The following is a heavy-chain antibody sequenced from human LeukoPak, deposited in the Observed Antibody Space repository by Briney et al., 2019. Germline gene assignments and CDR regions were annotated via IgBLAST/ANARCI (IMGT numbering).Heavy chain of an antibody. J-gene: IGHJ5*02. D-gene: IGHD3-3*01. CDR3: ARVGVLRFLEWSLAFDP. Sequence: ASVKVSCKASGYTFTGYYMHWVRQAPGQGLEWMGWINPNSGGTNYAQKFQGRVTMTRDTSISTAYMELSRLGSDDTAVYYCARVGVLRFLEWSLAFDPWGQGTLVTVSS. V-gene: IGHV1-2*02. CDR2: INPNSGGT. CDR1: GYTFTGYY.